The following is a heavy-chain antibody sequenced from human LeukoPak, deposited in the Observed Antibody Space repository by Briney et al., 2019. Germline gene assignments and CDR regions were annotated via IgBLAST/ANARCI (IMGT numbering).Heavy chain of an antibody. Sequence: GGSLRLSCAASAFTLSSYWMHWVRQAPGKGLVWVSHINSDGSRTDYADSVKGRFTVSRDNAKNTVHLQMNSLRAEDTAVYYCARGNPLGHLWGQGALVTVSS. CDR2: INSDGSRT. CDR3: ARGNPLGHL. CDR1: AFTLSSYW. V-gene: IGHV3-74*01. J-gene: IGHJ5*02. D-gene: IGHD3-16*01.